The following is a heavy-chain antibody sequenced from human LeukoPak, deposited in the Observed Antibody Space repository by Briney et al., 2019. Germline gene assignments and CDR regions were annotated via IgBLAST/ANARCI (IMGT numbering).Heavy chain of an antibody. CDR3: ARSIVGATSDY. J-gene: IGHJ4*02. CDR2: IYPGDSDT. D-gene: IGHD1-26*01. V-gene: IGHV5-51*01. Sequence: GESLKISCKGSGYRFTGDWIGWVRQMPGKGLEWMGIIYPGDSDTRYSPSFQGQVTISADKSISTAYLQWSSLKASDTAMYYCARSIVGATSDYWGQGTLVTVSS. CDR1: GYRFTGDW.